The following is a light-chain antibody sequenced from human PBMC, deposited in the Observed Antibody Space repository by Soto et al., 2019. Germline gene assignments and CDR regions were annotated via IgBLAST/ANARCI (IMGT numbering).Light chain of an antibody. Sequence: AIQLTQSPSSLSASVGDRVTITCRASQGISSALAWYQHKPGRAPRLLIYDASSLQSGVSSRFSGSGSGTDFTLTLSSLQPADFATYYCQQFQSYALTFGGGTKLEIK. CDR3: QQFQSYALT. CDR1: QGISSA. CDR2: DAS. V-gene: IGKV1-13*02. J-gene: IGKJ4*01.